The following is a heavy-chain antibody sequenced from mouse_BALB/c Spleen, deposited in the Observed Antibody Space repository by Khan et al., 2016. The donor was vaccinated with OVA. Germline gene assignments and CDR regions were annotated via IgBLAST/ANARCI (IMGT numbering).Heavy chain of an antibody. D-gene: IGHD1-1*01. CDR3: ARLAYYYDSEGFAY. Sequence: EVKLVESGGDLVEPGGSLKLSCAASGFTFSTYGMSWVRQTPDKRLEWVATISTGGHYTYYPDSVRGRFTISRDTAKNTLYLQMTSLKSEDTAMFYCARLAYYYDSEGFAYWGQGTLVTVSA. CDR1: GFTFSTYG. J-gene: IGHJ3*01. V-gene: IGHV5-6*01. CDR2: ISTGGHYT.